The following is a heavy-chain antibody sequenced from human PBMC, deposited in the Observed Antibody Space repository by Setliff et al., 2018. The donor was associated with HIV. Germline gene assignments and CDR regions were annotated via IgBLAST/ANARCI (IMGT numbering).Heavy chain of an antibody. Sequence: SETLSLTCTVSGGSISTYYWSWIRQPPGKGLEWVGHNYSTGDTNYNPSLKSRVTLSADTSKNQLSLSLTSVTAADTAVYYCARVRLTMIMMVDYFDQWGQGTLVTVSS. CDR1: GGSISTYY. J-gene: IGHJ4*02. V-gene: IGHV4-4*07. CDR2: NYSTGDT. D-gene: IGHD3-22*01. CDR3: ARVRLTMIMMVDYFDQ.